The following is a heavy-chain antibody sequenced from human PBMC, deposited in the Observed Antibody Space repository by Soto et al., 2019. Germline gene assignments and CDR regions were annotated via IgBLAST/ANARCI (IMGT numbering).Heavy chain of an antibody. CDR2: IWYDGSNK. J-gene: IGHJ4*02. CDR3: ADCGGDY. V-gene: IGHV3-33*01. Sequence: QVQLVESGGGVVQPGRSLRLSCAASGFTFSSYGMHWVRQAPGKGLEWVAVIWYDGSNKYYADSVKGRFTISRDNSKNALYLQMNSLRAEDTAVYCCADCGGDYWGQGTLVTVSS. CDR1: GFTFSSYG. D-gene: IGHD4-17*01.